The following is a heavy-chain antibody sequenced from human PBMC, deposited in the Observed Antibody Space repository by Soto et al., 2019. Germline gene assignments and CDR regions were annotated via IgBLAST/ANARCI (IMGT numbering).Heavy chain of an antibody. V-gene: IGHV3-48*02. CDR2: ITSGSGTI. CDR1: GFTFSGYS. Sequence: GGSLRLSCAASGFTFSGYSMTWVRQTPGKGLEWLSYITSGSGTIYYADSVKGRFTISRDNAKNSVYLQMNSLRDEDTAVYYCARVRTGSYFDYWGQGTLVTVSS. CDR3: ARVRTGSYFDY. J-gene: IGHJ4*02. D-gene: IGHD1-26*01.